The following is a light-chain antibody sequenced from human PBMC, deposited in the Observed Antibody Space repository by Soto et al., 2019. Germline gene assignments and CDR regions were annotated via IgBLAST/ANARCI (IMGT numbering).Light chain of an antibody. CDR1: QSISSY. CDR2: AES. Sequence: DIQMTQSPSSLSASVGDRVTITCRASQSISSYLNWYQQKPGNAPKLLIYAESSLQSGVPSRFSGSGSGTDFTITISSLQPEYFATYYCQQSYTTPRFGPGTKVDIK. CDR3: QQSYTTPR. J-gene: IGKJ3*01. V-gene: IGKV1-39*01.